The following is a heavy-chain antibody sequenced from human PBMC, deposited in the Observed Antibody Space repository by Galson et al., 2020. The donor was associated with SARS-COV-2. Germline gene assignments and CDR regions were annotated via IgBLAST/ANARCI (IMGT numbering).Heavy chain of an antibody. CDR3: ARESVYSSSWYHY. CDR1: GYTFTGYY. CDR2: INPNSGGT. V-gene: IGHV1-2*02. D-gene: IGHD6-13*01. Sequence: ASVKVSCKASGYTFTGYYMHWVRQAPGQGLEWMGWINPNSGGTNYAQKFQGRVTMNRDTSISTAYLALSRLRSDDTAVYYCARESVYSSSWYHYGGQGTLVTVSS. J-gene: IGHJ4*02.